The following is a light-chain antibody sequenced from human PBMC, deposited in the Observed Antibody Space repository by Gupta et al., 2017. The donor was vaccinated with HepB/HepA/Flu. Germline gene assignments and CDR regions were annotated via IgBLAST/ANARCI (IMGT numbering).Light chain of an antibody. J-gene: IGKJ4*01. Sequence: EIVLTQSPDTLSLSPGERATLSCRASQSVSNNLAWYQQKPGQAPRLLIYDASNRATGIPARFSGSGSGTXFALTIXSLETEDFAVYYCQQRSNWPRTFGXGTNVEIK. CDR2: DAS. CDR1: QSVSNN. CDR3: QQRSNWPRT. V-gene: IGKV3-11*01.